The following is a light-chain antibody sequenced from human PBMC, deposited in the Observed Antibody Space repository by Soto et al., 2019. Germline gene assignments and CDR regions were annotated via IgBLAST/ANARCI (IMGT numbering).Light chain of an antibody. J-gene: IGLJ1*01. V-gene: IGLV1-44*01. CDR1: NSNIGSHT. CDR3: AAWDDNLNGYV. CDR2: SNN. Sequence: QSVLTQPPSASGTPGQRVTISCSGSNSNIGSHTVNWYQHLPGTAPILLIYSNNQRPSGVPDRFSGSKSGTSASLDISGLQSADEADYYCAAWDDNLNGYVFGTGTKVTVL.